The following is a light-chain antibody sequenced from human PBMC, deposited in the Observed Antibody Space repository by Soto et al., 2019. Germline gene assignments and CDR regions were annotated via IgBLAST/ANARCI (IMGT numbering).Light chain of an antibody. V-gene: IGKV3-15*01. J-gene: IGKJ2*01. CDR1: QRVSSD. CDR2: GAS. CDR3: KQYNNWPPYT. Sequence: EIVMTQSPATLSMSPGERATLSCRASQRVSSDLAWAQQQPGRSPRLLIYGASTRATGVPARFSGSGSGREFTLTHSSLQSEDFAVYYCKQYNNWPPYTFGQGTKLEIK.